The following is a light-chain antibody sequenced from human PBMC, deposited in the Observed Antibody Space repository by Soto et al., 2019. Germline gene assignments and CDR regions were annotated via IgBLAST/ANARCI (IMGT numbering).Light chain of an antibody. Sequence: EIVLTQSPGTLSLSPGERATLSCRASQSVNSSYLAWYQQKPGQAPRLLIYGASSRATGIPDRFSGSGSGTDFTLTISRLEPEDFAVYYCQQYRTFGQGTKV. CDR1: QSVNSSY. V-gene: IGKV3-20*01. CDR3: QQYRT. J-gene: IGKJ1*01. CDR2: GAS.